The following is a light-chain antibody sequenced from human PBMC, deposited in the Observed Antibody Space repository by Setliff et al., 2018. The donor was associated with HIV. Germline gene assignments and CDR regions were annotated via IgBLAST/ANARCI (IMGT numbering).Light chain of an antibody. Sequence: PGSMSGSPGQSITISCTGTSSDVGGYDYVSWYQQHPGKAPKLMIYEVSNRPSGVSNRFSGSKSGNTASLTISGLQAEDEADYYCNSYTSSSTCVFGTGTKVTVL. CDR2: EVS. CDR1: SSDVGGYDY. J-gene: IGLJ1*01. V-gene: IGLV2-14*01. CDR3: NSYTSSSTCV.